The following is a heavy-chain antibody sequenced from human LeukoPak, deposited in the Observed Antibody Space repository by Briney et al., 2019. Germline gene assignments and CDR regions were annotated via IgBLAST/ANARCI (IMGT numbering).Heavy chain of an antibody. CDR1: GYSFTSYW. V-gene: IGHV5-51*01. D-gene: IGHD3-16*01. Sequence: GESLKISCKGSGYSFTSYWIGWVRQMPGKGLEWVGIIYPGDSDTRYSPSFQGQVTISADKSISTAYLQWSSLKASDTAMYYCVRHLGVQRGYYYGMDVWGQGTTVTVSS. J-gene: IGHJ6*02. CDR2: IYPGDSDT. CDR3: VRHLGVQRGYYYGMDV.